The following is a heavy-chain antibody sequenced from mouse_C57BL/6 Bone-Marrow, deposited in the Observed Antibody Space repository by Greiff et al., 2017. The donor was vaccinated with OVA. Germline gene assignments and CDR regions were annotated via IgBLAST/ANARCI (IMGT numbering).Heavy chain of an antibody. CDR2: ISDGGSYT. D-gene: IGHD1-1*01. V-gene: IGHV5-4*01. J-gene: IGHJ1*03. CDR3: ARGPSLGSSYWYFDV. Sequence: DVQLVESGGGLVKPGGSLKLSCAASGFTFSSYAMSWVRQTPEKRLEWVATISDGGSYTYYPDNVKGRFTISRDNAKNNLYLQMSHLKSEDTAMYYCARGPSLGSSYWYFDVWGTGTTVTVSS. CDR1: GFTFSSYA.